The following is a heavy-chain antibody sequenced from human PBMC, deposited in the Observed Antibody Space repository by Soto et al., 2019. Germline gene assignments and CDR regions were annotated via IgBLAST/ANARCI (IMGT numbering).Heavy chain of an antibody. CDR3: ARGSRSNSPVPGDDY. Sequence: QVQRGQSGAEVKKPGSSVKVSCKASGGTFSSYAISWVRQAPGQGLEWMGGIIPIFGTANYAQKFQGRVTITADESTSTAYMELSSLRSEDTAVYYCARGSRSNSPVPGDDYWGQGTLVTVSS. CDR2: IIPIFGTA. D-gene: IGHD2-2*01. V-gene: IGHV1-69*01. CDR1: GGTFSSYA. J-gene: IGHJ4*02.